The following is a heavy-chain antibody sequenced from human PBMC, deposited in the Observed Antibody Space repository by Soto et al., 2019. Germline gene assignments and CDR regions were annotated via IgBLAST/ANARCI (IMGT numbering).Heavy chain of an antibody. CDR2: ISYDGSNK. V-gene: IGHV3-30*18. Sequence: QVQLVESGGGVVQPGRSLRLSCAASGFTFSSYGMHWVRQAPGKGLEWVAVISYDGSNKYYADSVKGRFTISRDNSKNTLYLQMNSLRAEDTAVYYCAKDLVAAAAFDIWGQGKMVTVSS. CDR1: GFTFSSYG. J-gene: IGHJ3*02. CDR3: AKDLVAAAAFDI. D-gene: IGHD6-13*01.